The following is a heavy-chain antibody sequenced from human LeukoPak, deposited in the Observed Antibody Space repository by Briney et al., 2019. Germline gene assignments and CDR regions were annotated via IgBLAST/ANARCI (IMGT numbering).Heavy chain of an antibody. CDR1: GGSISSYY. Sequence: SETLSLTCTVSGGSISSYYWNWTRQPPGKGLEWLGYIHYSGSTNYNPSLGGRVTISLDTAKNQFSLRLSSLTAADTAVYYCARGEGQAVSAFDYWGQGTLVTVSS. CDR3: ARGEGQAVSAFDY. CDR2: IHYSGST. D-gene: IGHD2-21*02. V-gene: IGHV4-59*01. J-gene: IGHJ4*02.